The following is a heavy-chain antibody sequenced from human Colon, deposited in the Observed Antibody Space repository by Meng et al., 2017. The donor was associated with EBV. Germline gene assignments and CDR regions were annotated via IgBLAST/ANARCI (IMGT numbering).Heavy chain of an antibody. CDR2: MYHSGTT. D-gene: IGHD5-24*01. CDR1: GGSISSSYW. J-gene: IGHJ4*02. V-gene: IGHV4-4*02. Sequence: QLQESGPGLVXPXXXXXLTRVVAGGSISSSYWWTWVRQSPGKGLEWIGEMYHSGTTNYNPSLKSRVTISMGKSNNQLSLKLNSVTAADTAVYYCATQESRDGHNPYWGQGTLVTVSS. CDR3: ATQESRDGHNPY.